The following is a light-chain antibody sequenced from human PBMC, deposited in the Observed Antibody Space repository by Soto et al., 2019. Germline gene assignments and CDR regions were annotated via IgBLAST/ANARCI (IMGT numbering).Light chain of an antibody. CDR3: QQRSNWPPIT. CDR2: TAS. Sequence: DIQMTQSPSSVSASVGDRVTITCLASQGINNWLAWYQQKPGKAPKLLIYTASSLQSGVPSRFSGSGSGTDFTLTISSLEPEDFAVYYCQQRSNWPPITFGQGTRLEIK. CDR1: QGINNW. V-gene: IGKV1-12*01. J-gene: IGKJ5*01.